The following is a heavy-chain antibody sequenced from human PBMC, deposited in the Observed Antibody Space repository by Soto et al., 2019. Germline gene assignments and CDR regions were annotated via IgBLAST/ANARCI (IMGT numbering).Heavy chain of an antibody. CDR2: INPSGGST. CDR3: AREGDIVVVVAATQNWFDP. D-gene: IGHD2-15*01. V-gene: IGHV1-46*01. CDR1: GYTFTSYY. J-gene: IGHJ5*02. Sequence: QVQLVQSGAEVKKPGASVKVSCKASGYTFTSYYMHWVRQAPGQGLEWMGIINPSGGSTSYAQKFQGRVTMTRDTSTSTAYMELSSLRSEDTAVYYCAREGDIVVVVAATQNWFDPWGQGTLVTVSS.